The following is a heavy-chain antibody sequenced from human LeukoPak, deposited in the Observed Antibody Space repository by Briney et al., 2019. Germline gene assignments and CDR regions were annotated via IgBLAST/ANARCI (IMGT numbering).Heavy chain of an antibody. CDR3: ARDPWQGSTTLH. CDR1: GFSISSGY. D-gene: IGHD1-26*01. Sequence: GSLRLSCVASGFSISSGYMTWARQAPGKALEWVSLLYSDDSAYYPDSVKGRFTISRDNSKSTLHLQMDTLRTEDTAMYYCARDPWQGSTTLHWGQGIMVTVSS. J-gene: IGHJ4*02. V-gene: IGHV3-66*02. CDR2: LYSDDSA.